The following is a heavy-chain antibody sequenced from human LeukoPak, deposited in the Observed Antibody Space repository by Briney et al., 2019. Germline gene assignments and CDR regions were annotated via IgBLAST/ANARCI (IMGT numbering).Heavy chain of an antibody. D-gene: IGHD3-22*01. CDR3: ARVGYYDSSGYGGAFDI. CDR1: GFTFSSYA. V-gene: IGHV3-30-3*01. J-gene: IGHJ3*02. Sequence: GGSLRLSCAASGFTFSSYAMHWVPQAPGKGLKWVAVISYDGSNKYYADSVKGRFTISRDNSKNTLYLQMNSLRAEDTAVYYCARVGYYDSSGYGGAFDIWGQGTMVTVSS. CDR2: ISYDGSNK.